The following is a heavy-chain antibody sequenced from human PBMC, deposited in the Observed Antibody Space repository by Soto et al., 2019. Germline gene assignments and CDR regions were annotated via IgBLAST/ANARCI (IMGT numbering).Heavy chain of an antibody. V-gene: IGHV1-18*04. CDR3: ARDLMVRVSLWSGSFDH. J-gene: IGHJ4*02. CDR2: ISAYNGNT. D-gene: IGHD3-3*01. Sequence: PLKASCRASGYTFTIYGISSMRQAPGQGLEWMGWISAYNGNTNYAQKLQGRVAMTTDTSTSTAYMELRSLRSDDTAVYYCARDLMVRVSLWSGSFDHWGQGTLVTVSS. CDR1: GYTFTIYG.